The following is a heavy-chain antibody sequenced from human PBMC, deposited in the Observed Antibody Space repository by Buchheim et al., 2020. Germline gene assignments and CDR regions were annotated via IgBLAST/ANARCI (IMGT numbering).Heavy chain of an antibody. CDR3: ARDRYYDFWSGYSLDY. Sequence: EVPLVESGGGLVQPGGSLRLSCAASGFTFSSYWMSWVRQAPGKGLEWVANIKQDGSEKYYVDSVKGRFTISRDNAKNSLYLQMNSLRAEDTAVYYCARDRYYDFWSGYSLDYWGQGTL. J-gene: IGHJ4*02. V-gene: IGHV3-7*03. CDR2: IKQDGSEK. CDR1: GFTFSSYW. D-gene: IGHD3-3*01.